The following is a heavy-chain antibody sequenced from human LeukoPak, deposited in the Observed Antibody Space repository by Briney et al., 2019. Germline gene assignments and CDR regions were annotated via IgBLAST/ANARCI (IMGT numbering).Heavy chain of an antibody. V-gene: IGHV3-23*01. Sequence: GGSLRLSCAASGFTLSSFDMSWVRQAPGKGLEWVSVVSIGDSTYYAGSVKGRFTISRDKTKNTLYLQMRSLRADDTAVYYCAKGGVRGYSYGYLDYWGQGTLVTVSS. J-gene: IGHJ4*02. CDR3: AKGGVRGYSYGYLDY. CDR2: VSIGDST. D-gene: IGHD5-18*01. CDR1: GFTLSSFD.